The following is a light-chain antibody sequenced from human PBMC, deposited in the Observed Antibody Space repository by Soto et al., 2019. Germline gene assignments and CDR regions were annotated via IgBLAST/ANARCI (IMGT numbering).Light chain of an antibody. CDR3: QLLNGYPRT. CDR2: TAS. V-gene: IGKV1-9*01. Sequence: DIQLTQSPSFLSASVGDRVTITCRASQGISTYLAWYQQKPGKAPKLLIYTASTLQSGVPSRFSGSGSGTEFTLTISTLQPEDFATYYCQLLNGYPRTFGQGTKVEIK. J-gene: IGKJ1*01. CDR1: QGISTY.